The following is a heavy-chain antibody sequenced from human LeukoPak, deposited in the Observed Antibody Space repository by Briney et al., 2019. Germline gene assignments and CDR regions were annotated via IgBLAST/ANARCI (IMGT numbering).Heavy chain of an antibody. J-gene: IGHJ4*02. CDR2: ISGSGGST. D-gene: IGHD6-19*01. CDR1: GFTFSSYA. V-gene: IGHV3-23*01. CDR3: ARPAQGSGWPYYFDY. Sequence: GGSLRLSCAASGFTFSSYAMSWVRQAPGKGLKWVSAISGSGGSTYYADSVKGRFTISRDNSKNTLYLQMNSLRAEDTAVYYCARPAQGSGWPYYFDYWGQGTLVTVSS.